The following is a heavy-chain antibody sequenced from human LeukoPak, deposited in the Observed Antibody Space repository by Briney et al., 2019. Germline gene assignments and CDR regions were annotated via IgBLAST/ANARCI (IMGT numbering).Heavy chain of an antibody. D-gene: IGHD3-9*01. Sequence: ASVKVSCKASGGTFSSYTISWVRQAPGQGLEWMGRIIPILGIANYAQKFQGRVTITADKSTSPAYMELSSLRAEGTAVYYCASGRGHFDWLLYAFDIWGQGTMVTVSS. CDR1: GGTFSSYT. V-gene: IGHV1-69*02. CDR2: IIPILGIA. CDR3: ASGRGHFDWLLYAFDI. J-gene: IGHJ3*02.